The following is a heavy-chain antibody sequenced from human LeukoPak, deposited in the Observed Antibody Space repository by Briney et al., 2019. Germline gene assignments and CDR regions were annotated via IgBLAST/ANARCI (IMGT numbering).Heavy chain of an antibody. CDR3: ARGIYGSGSSWFDP. Sequence: GGSLTLSCAASGFTFSTYSMNWVRQAPGKGLEWVSSISTTRNYIFYADSVKGRFTISRDNAKNSLYLQMNSLRAEDTAVYYCARGIYGSGSSWFDPWGQGTLVTVSS. J-gene: IGHJ5*02. CDR2: ISTTRNYI. V-gene: IGHV3-21*06. CDR1: GFTFSTYS. D-gene: IGHD3-10*01.